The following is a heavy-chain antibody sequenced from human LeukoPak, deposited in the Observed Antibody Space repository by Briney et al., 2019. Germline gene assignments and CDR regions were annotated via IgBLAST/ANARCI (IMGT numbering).Heavy chain of an antibody. CDR3: ARGPLGSSSSGYYYYMDV. J-gene: IGHJ6*03. Sequence: GPSVKVSCKASGDTFTGYYMHWVRQAPGQGLEWMGWINPNSGGTNYAQKFQGRVTMTRDTSISTAYMEVSRLRPDDTAVYYCARGPLGSSSSGYYYYMDVWGKGTTVTLSS. CDR2: INPNSGGT. CDR1: GDTFTGYY. V-gene: IGHV1-2*02. D-gene: IGHD6-6*01.